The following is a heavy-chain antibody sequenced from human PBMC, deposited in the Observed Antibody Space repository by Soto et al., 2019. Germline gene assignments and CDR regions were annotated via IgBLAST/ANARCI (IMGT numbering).Heavy chain of an antibody. V-gene: IGHV3-9*01. CDR2: ISWNSGSI. J-gene: IGHJ4*02. Sequence: GGSLRLSCAASGFTFDDYAMHWVRQAPGKGLEWVSGISWNSGSIGYADSVKGRFTISRDNAKNSLYLQMNSLRAEDTALYYCAKATGIAVAGANFDYWGQETLVTVSS. CDR3: AKATGIAVAGANFDY. D-gene: IGHD6-19*01. CDR1: GFTFDDYA.